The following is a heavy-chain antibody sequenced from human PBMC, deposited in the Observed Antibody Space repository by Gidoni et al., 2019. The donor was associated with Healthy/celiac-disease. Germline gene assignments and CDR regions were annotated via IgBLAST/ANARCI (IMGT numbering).Heavy chain of an antibody. Sequence: QVQLVQSGAEVKKPGASVKVSCKASGYTFTSYAMHWVRQAPGQRLEWMGWINAGNGNTKYSQKFQGRVTITRDTSASTAYMELSSLRSEDTAVYYCARDSGRITMIVVVDYYFDYWGQGTLVTVSS. CDR2: INAGNGNT. CDR1: GYTFTSYA. D-gene: IGHD3-22*01. J-gene: IGHJ4*02. V-gene: IGHV1-3*01. CDR3: ARDSGRITMIVVVDYYFDY.